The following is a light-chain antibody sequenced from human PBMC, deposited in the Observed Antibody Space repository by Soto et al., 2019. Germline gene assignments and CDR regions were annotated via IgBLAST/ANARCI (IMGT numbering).Light chain of an antibody. J-gene: IGLJ2*01. CDR1: ISDIGAYKY. V-gene: IGLV2-14*01. CDR2: DVT. CDR3: SSYTSTNTVI. Sequence: QSVLTQPASVSGSPGQSITISCTGVISDIGAYKYVAWYQQHPDKAPKLMIYDVTYRPSGVSNRFSGSKSGSTASLTISELQAEDEADYYCSSYTSTNTVIFGGGTKLTVL.